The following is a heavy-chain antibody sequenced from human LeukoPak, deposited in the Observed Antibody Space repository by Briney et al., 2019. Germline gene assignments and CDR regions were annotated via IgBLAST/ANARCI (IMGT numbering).Heavy chain of an antibody. D-gene: IGHD3-16*01. CDR3: AKPGRGTNYGMDV. V-gene: IGHV3-66*01. CDR1: GFTVSSNY. J-gene: IGHJ6*02. CDR2: IYSGGST. Sequence: GGSLRLSCAASGFTVSSNYMSWVRQAPGKGLEWVSVIYSGGSTYYADSVKGRFTISRDNSKNTLYLQMNGLRAEDTAVYYCAKPGRGTNYGMDVWGQGTTVTVSS.